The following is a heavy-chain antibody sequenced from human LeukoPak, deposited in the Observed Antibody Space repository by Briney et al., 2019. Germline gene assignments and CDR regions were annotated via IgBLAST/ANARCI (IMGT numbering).Heavy chain of an antibody. Sequence: GGSLRLSCAASGFTFSDYYMSWIRQAPGKGLEWVSYNSSSGSTIYYADSVKGRFTISRDNAKNSLYLQMNSLRAEDTAVYYCARDHSEQYYFDYWGQGTLVTVSS. CDR1: GFTFSDYY. V-gene: IGHV3-11*01. CDR2: NSSSGSTI. D-gene: IGHD1/OR15-1a*01. J-gene: IGHJ4*02. CDR3: ARDHSEQYYFDY.